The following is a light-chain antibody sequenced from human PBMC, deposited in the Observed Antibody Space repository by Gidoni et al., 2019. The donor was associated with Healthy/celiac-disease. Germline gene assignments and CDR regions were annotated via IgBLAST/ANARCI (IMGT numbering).Light chain of an antibody. CDR3: QSYDSSLSVYV. J-gene: IGLJ1*01. CDR1: SSNIGAGYD. V-gene: IGLV1-40*01. Sequence: SVLTPPPPVSGAPGQRVTISCTGSSSNIGAGYDVHWYQQLPGTAPKLLIYGNSNRPSGVPDRFSGSKSGTSASLAITGLQAEDEADYYCQSYDSSLSVYVFGTGTKVTVL. CDR2: GNS.